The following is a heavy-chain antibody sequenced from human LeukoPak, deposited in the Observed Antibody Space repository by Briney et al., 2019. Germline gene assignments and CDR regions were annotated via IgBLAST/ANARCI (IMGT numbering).Heavy chain of an antibody. V-gene: IGHV4-31*03. CDR2: IYYSGST. J-gene: IGHJ5*02. Sequence: SQTLSLTCTVSGGSISSGGYYWSWIRQHPGKGLEWIGYIYYSGSTYYNPSLKSRVTISVDTSKNQFSLKLSSVTAADTAAYYCASGGWGYCSGGSCHERPWFDPWGQGTLVTVSS. D-gene: IGHD2-15*01. CDR3: ASGGWGYCSGGSCHERPWFDP. CDR1: GGSISSGGYY.